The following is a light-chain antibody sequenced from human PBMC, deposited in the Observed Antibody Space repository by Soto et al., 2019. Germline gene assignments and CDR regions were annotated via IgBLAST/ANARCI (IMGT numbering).Light chain of an antibody. CDR1: SSDFGGYNY. Sequence: QSALAQPASVSGSPGQSITISCTGTSSDFGGYNYVSWYQQHPGKAPKLMIYDVSNRPSGVSNRFSGSKSGNTASLTISRLQAEDEADYSCSSYTSSSTLDVFGTGTKVTAL. CDR2: DVS. J-gene: IGLJ1*01. V-gene: IGLV2-14*01. CDR3: SSYTSSSTLDV.